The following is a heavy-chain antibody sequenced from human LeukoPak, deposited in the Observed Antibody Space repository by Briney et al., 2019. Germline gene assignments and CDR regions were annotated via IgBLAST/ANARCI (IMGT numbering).Heavy chain of an antibody. CDR3: ARHRDSSPYYFEY. CDR1: GGSISSYY. D-gene: IGHD6-13*01. Sequence: SETLSLTCTVSGGSISSYYWSWIRQPSGKGLEWIGYIYYSGSTNYNPSLKSRVTISVDTSKNQFSLKLSSVTAADTAVYYCARHRDSSPYYFEYWGQGTLVTVSS. V-gene: IGHV4-59*08. CDR2: IYYSGST. J-gene: IGHJ4*02.